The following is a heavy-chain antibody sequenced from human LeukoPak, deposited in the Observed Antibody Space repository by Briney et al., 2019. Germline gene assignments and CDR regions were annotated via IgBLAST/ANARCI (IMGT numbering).Heavy chain of an antibody. CDR3: ARDPGYSSSWYHGGGDY. J-gene: IGHJ4*02. Sequence: VASVKVSCKASGYTFTNYGISWVRQAPGQGPEWMGWISAYNGNTNYAQKLQGRVTMTTDTSTSTAYMELRSLRSDDTAVYYCARDPGYSSSWYHGGGDYWGRGTLVTVSS. CDR2: ISAYNGNT. D-gene: IGHD6-13*01. CDR1: GYTFTNYG. V-gene: IGHV1-18*01.